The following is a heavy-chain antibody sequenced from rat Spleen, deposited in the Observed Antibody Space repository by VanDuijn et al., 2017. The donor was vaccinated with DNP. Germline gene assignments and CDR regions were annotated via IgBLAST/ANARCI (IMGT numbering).Heavy chain of an antibody. J-gene: IGHJ4*01. V-gene: IGHV5S13*01. Sequence: EVQLVESGGGLVQPGRSLKLSCIGSGFTFSNYGMAWVRQAPTKGLEWVASITTGGGNTYYRDSVQGRFTISRDNAKDTHYLQMDGLRSEDTATYYCARHGEVPTRYAMDAWGQGTSVTVSS. CDR1: GFTFSNYG. D-gene: IGHD2-1*01. CDR3: ARHGEVPTRYAMDA. CDR2: ITTGGGNT.